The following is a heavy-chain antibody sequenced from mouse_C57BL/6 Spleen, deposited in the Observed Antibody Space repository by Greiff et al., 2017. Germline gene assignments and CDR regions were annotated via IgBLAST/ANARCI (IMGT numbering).Heavy chain of an antibody. CDR2: ISSGSSTI. Sequence: DVHLVESGGGLVKPGGSLKLSCAASGFTFSDYGMHWVRQAPEKGLEWVAYISSGSSTIYYADTVKGRFTISRDNAKNTLFLQMTSLRSEDTAMYYCASGGSSPAWFAYWGQGTLVTVSA. J-gene: IGHJ3*01. D-gene: IGHD1-1*01. CDR1: GFTFSDYG. CDR3: ASGGSSPAWFAY. V-gene: IGHV5-17*01.